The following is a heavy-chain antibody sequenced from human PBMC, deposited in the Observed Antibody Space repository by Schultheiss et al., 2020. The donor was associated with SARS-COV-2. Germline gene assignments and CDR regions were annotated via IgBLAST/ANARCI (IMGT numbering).Heavy chain of an antibody. V-gene: IGHV4-59*12. CDR3: ARARAAPPLDYYYYMDV. CDR2: INHSGNT. CDR1: GGSISSYY. Sequence: GSLRLSCTVSGGSISSYYWSWIRQPPGKGLEWIGEINHSGNTNYNPSLKSRVTISVDTSKNQFSLRLSSVTAADTAVYYCARARAAPPLDYYYYMDVWGKGTTVTVSS. J-gene: IGHJ6*03. D-gene: IGHD2-15*01.